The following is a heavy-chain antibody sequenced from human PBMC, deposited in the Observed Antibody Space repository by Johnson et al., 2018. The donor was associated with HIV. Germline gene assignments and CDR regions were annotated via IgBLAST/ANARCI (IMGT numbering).Heavy chain of an antibody. CDR3: ARGGNEIDAFDI. J-gene: IGHJ3*02. V-gene: IGHV3-30*02. CDR1: GFTFSSYG. CDR2: IRYDGSNK. D-gene: IGHD1-1*01. Sequence: VQLVESGGGVVQPGGSLRLSCAASGFTFSSYGMHWVRQAPGKGLEWVAFIRYDGSNKYYADSVKGRFTISRDNSKNTLYLQMNSLRAEDTAVYYCARGGNEIDAFDIWGQGTMVTVSS.